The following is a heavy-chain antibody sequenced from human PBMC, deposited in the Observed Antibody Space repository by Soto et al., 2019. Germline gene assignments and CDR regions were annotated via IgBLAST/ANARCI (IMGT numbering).Heavy chain of an antibody. D-gene: IGHD3-3*01. CDR2: ISGSGGST. CDR3: AKDPGVTTFGVVSDY. V-gene: IGHV3-23*01. J-gene: IGHJ4*02. CDR1: VFTFSIYG. Sequence: WGSLRVACAASVFTFSIYGMSWVGQAPGKGLEWVSAISGSGGSTYYADSVKGRFTISRDNSKNTLYLQMNSLRAEDTAVYYCAKDPGVTTFGVVSDYWGQGTLVTVSS.